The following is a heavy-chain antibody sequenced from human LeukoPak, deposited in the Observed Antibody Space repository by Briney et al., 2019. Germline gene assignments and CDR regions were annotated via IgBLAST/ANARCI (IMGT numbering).Heavy chain of an antibody. CDR3: ARLSPSGYSSNWAWFDP. V-gene: IGHV4-59*08. CDR1: GGSIISYY. J-gene: IGHJ5*02. D-gene: IGHD6-13*01. CDR2: IYYSGST. Sequence: SETLSLTCTVSGGSIISYYWSWIRQPPGTGLEWIGYIYYSGSTNSNPSPKSRVPISVDTSKNQFSLKLSSVTAADTAVYYCARLSPSGYSSNWAWFDPWGQGTLVTVSS.